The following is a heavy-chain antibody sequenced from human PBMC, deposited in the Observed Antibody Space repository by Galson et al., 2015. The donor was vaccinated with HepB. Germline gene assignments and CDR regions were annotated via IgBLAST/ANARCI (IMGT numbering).Heavy chain of an antibody. CDR1: GYTLTELS. CDR3: ATDGPYCSGGSCLLSL. V-gene: IGHV1-24*01. D-gene: IGHD2-15*01. J-gene: IGHJ4*02. CDR2: FDPEDGET. Sequence: SVKVSCKVSGYTLTELSMHWVRQAPGKGLEWMGGFDPEDGETIYAQKFQGRVTMTEDTSTDTAYMELSSLRSEDTAVYYCATDGPYCSGGSCLLSLWGQGTLVTVSS.